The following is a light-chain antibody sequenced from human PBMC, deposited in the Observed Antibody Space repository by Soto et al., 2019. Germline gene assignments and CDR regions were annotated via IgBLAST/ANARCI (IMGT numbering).Light chain of an antibody. J-gene: IGLJ1*01. CDR1: SSDVGGYNY. Sequence: QSVLTQPASVSGSPGQSITISCTGTSSDVGGYNYVSWYQHHPGKAPKLMIFDVSNRPSGVSNRFSGSKSGNTAPLTISGLQPEDEADYYCSSYTTSNTRQIVFGTGTTVTV. CDR2: DVS. CDR3: SSYTTSNTRQIV. V-gene: IGLV2-14*03.